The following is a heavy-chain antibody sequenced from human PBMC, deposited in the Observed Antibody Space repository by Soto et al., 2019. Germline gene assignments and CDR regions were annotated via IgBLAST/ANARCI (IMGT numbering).Heavy chain of an antibody. CDR3: TTDPAIV. D-gene: IGHD1-26*01. Sequence: EVQLVESGGGLVKPGGSLRLSCAASGFTFSNAWMSWVRQAPGKGLEWVGRIKSISDGGTTDYAAPVKGRFTISRDDSKTTLNLKMNSLKPEDTAVYFCTTDPAIVGGQETLFTVSS. J-gene: IGHJ4*02. CDR2: IKSISDGGTT. CDR1: GFTFSNAW. V-gene: IGHV3-15*01.